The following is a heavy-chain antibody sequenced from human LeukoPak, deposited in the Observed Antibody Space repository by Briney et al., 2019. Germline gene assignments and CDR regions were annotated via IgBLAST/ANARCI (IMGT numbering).Heavy chain of an antibody. V-gene: IGHV3-48*03. CDR2: ISSSGSTI. CDR1: GFTSSSYE. D-gene: IGHD3-22*01. Sequence: PGGSLRLSCAASGFTSSSYEMNWVRQAPGKGLEWVSYISSSGSTIYYADSVRGRFTISRDNAKNSLYLQMNSLRAEDTAVYYCSRGGYDSKGRERVFAYWGQGTLVTVSS. CDR3: SRGGYDSKGRERVFAY. J-gene: IGHJ4*02.